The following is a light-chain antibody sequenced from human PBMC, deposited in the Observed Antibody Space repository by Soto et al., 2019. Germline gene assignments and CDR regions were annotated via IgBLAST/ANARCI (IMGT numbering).Light chain of an antibody. CDR1: QSVSSN. V-gene: IGKV3-15*01. CDR2: GAS. Sequence: EIVMTQSPATLSVSPGERATLSCRASQSVSSNLAWYQQKPGQAPRLLIYGASNRATGIPARFSGSGSGTEFTLTISRLQSEDFAVYYCQQRSNWPIYTFGQGTKVDIK. CDR3: QQRSNWPIYT. J-gene: IGKJ2*01.